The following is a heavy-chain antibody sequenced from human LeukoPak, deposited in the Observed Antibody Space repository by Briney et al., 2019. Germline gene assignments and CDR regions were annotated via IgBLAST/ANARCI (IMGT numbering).Heavy chain of an antibody. CDR3: AIVGATTWDY. Sequence: ASVKVSCKASGYTFTSYGISWVRQAPGQGLEWMGWISAYNGNTNYAQKFQGRVTITADKSTSTAYMELSSLRSEDTAVYYCAIVGATTWDYWGQGTLVTVSS. J-gene: IGHJ4*02. D-gene: IGHD1-26*01. CDR1: GYTFTSYG. V-gene: IGHV1-18*01. CDR2: ISAYNGNT.